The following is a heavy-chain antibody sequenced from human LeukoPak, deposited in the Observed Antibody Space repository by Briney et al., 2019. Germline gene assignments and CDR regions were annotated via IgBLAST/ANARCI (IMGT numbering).Heavy chain of an antibody. CDR2: INPNSGGT. J-gene: IGHJ5*02. V-gene: IGHV1-2*02. CDR1: GYTFTDYY. D-gene: IGHD3-22*01. Sequence: HRASVKVSCKASGYTFTDYYMHWVRQAPGQGLEWMGWINPNSGGTNYTQKFQGRVTMTRDTSISTAYMELSRLRSDDTAVYYCARVPDSSEWFDPWGQGTLVTVSS. CDR3: ARVPDSSEWFDP.